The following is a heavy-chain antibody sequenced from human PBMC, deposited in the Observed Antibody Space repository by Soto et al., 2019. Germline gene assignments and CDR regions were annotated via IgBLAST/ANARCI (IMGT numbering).Heavy chain of an antibody. J-gene: IGHJ6*02. Sequence: GGSLRLSCAASGFTVSSNYMSWVRQAPGKGLEWVSVIYSGGSTYYADSVKGRFTISRDNSKNTLYLQMNSLRAEDTAVYYCASQDSSGYYRYYGMDVWGQGTTVTVSS. D-gene: IGHD3-22*01. CDR3: ASQDSSGYYRYYGMDV. V-gene: IGHV3-53*01. CDR1: GFTVSSNY. CDR2: IYSGGST.